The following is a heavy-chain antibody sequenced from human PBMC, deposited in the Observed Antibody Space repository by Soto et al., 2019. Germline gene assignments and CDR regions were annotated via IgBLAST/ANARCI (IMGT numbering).Heavy chain of an antibody. CDR3: ARRQIVQKIVDQ. D-gene: IGHD2-2*01. CDR1: GGSFSGYY. J-gene: IGHJ4*02. Sequence: SETLSLTCAVYGGSFSGYYWSWIRQPPGKGLEWIGEIHHSRGTNYSPSLESRVTISADTSKRHFSLKLSSVTAADTAVYYCARRQIVQKIVDQWGQGAPVTVSS. V-gene: IGHV4-34*01. CDR2: IHHSRGT.